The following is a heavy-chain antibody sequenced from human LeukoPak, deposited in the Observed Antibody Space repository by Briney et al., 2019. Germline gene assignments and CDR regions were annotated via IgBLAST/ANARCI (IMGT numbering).Heavy chain of an antibody. D-gene: IGHD1-7*01. V-gene: IGHV3-30-3*01. CDR3: ANGRQNWNSDYFDY. CDR2: ISYDGSNK. J-gene: IGHJ4*02. CDR1: GFTFSSYA. Sequence: GGSLRLSCAASGFTFSSYAMHWVRQAPGKGLEWVAVISYDGSNKYYADSVKGRFTISRDNSKNTLYLQMNSLRAEDTAVYYCANGRQNWNSDYFDYWGQGTLVTVSS.